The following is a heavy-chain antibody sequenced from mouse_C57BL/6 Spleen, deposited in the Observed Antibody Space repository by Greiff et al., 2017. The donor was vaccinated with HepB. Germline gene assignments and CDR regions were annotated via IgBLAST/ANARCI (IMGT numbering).Heavy chain of an antibody. CDR3: ARQGGTT. J-gene: IGHJ4*01. CDR2: ISSGSSTI. V-gene: IGHV5-17*01. Sequence: VQLKESGGGLVKPGGSLKLSCAASGFTFSDYGMHWVRQAPEKGLEWVAYISSGSSTIYYADTVKGRFTISRDNAKNTLFLQMTSLRSEDTSMYYCARQGGTTWGQGTSVTVSS. CDR1: GFTFSDYG. D-gene: IGHD1-1*01.